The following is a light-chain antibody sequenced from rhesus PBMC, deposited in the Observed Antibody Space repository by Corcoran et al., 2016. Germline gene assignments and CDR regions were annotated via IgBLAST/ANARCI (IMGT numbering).Light chain of an antibody. Sequence: MTQTPLSLPVTLGDPATISCRSSQSLLSSDGDNYLSWYLQKPGQSPKLLMYFVSIRASGVPDRFSGSRSGTDCTLKISRVEAEDVGIYYCMQGLQTIFTFGPGTKLDIK. V-gene: IGKV2-60*02. CDR1: QSLLSSDGDNY. J-gene: IGKJ3*01. CDR3: MQGLQTIFT. CDR2: FVS.